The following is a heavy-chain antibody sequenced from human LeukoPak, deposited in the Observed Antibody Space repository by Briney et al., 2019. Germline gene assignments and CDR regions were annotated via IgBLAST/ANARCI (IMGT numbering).Heavy chain of an antibody. V-gene: IGHV1-46*01. CDR1: GATFSDYA. D-gene: IGHD4-23*01. Sequence: GASVKVSCKASGATFSDYALNWVRQAPGQGLEWMGIINPSGGSTSYAQKFQGRVTMTRDMSTSTVYMELSSLRSEDTAVYYCARDQRTTVVTPGYWGQGTLVTVSS. CDR2: INPSGGST. CDR3: ARDQRTTVVTPGY. J-gene: IGHJ4*02.